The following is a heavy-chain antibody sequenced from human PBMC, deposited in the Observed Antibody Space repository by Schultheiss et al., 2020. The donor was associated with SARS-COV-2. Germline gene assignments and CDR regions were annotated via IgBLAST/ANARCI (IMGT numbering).Heavy chain of an antibody. CDR2: IKSKTDGGTT. CDR1: GFTFSNAW. CDR3: ARDYFDYGDYDDLGIPY. J-gene: IGHJ4*02. Sequence: GGSLRLSCAASGFTFSNAWMSWVRQAPGKGLEWVGRIKSKTDGGTTEYAASVKGRFTISRDDSKSIAYLQMNSLKTEDTAVYYCARDYFDYGDYDDLGIPYWGQGTLVTVSS. D-gene: IGHD4-17*01. V-gene: IGHV3-15*01.